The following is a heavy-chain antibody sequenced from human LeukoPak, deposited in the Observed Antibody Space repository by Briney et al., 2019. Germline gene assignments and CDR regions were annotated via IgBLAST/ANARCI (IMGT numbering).Heavy chain of an antibody. CDR2: ISGSGGST. J-gene: IGHJ4*02. D-gene: IGHD6-13*01. CDR3: AREGYSSSWGHFDY. Sequence: PGGSLRLSCAASGFTFSSYAMSWVRQAPGKGLEWVSAISGSGGSTYYADSVKGRFTISRDNSKNMVYLQMNSLRAEDTAVYYCAREGYSSSWGHFDYWGQGTPVTVSS. CDR1: GFTFSSYA. V-gene: IGHV3-23*01.